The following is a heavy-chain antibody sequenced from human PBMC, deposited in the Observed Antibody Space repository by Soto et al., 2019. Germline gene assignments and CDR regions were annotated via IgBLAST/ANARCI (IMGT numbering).Heavy chain of an antibody. D-gene: IGHD6-13*01. CDR3: ARRGYGSRWPNVYMDV. CDR1: GFTFSNYE. Sequence: EAQLVESGGGLVQPGGSLRLSCAASGFTFSNYEMHWVRQAPGKGLEYVSGISNNGAHTDYAKSVKGRFTISRDNSENTLYPQMGSLRAEEMALYYCARRGYGSRWPNVYMDVWGKGTTVTVSS. CDR2: ISNNGAHT. J-gene: IGHJ6*03. V-gene: IGHV3-64*01.